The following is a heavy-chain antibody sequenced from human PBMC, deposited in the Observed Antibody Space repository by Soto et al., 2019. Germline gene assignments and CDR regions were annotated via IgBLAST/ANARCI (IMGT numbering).Heavy chain of an antibody. CDR2: ISAYNGNT. D-gene: IGHD2-15*01. V-gene: IGHV1-18*01. J-gene: IGHJ6*02. CDR3: AGSLGYCSGGSCYSDYYYYGMDV. Sequence: QVQLVQSGAEVKKPGASVKVSCKASGYTFTSYGISWVRQAPGQGLEWMGWISAYNGNTNYAQKLQGRVTMTTDTSPSTAYMELRSLRSEDTAVYYCAGSLGYCSGGSCYSDYYYYGMDVWGQGTTVTVSS. CDR1: GYTFTSYG.